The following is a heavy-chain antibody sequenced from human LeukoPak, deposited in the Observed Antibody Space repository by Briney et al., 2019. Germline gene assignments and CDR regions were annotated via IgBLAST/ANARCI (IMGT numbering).Heavy chain of an antibody. CDR3: ARRYCSSTSCPLDY. Sequence: GESLKISCKGSGYSFTTYRIGWVRQMPGKGLEWMGIIYPGDSDTTYSPSFQGQVTISADKSISTAYLQWSSLKASDTAMYYCARRYCSSTSCPLDYWGQGTLVTVSS. J-gene: IGHJ4*02. D-gene: IGHD2-2*01. CDR2: IYPGDSDT. V-gene: IGHV5-51*01. CDR1: GYSFTTYR.